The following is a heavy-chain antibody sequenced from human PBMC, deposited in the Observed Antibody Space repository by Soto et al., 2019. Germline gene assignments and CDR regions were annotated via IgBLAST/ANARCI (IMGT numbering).Heavy chain of an antibody. CDR2: ISGHTGNT. Sequence: QAHLVQSGPEVKKPGASVKVSCKGSGYIFTSYGIAWVRQAPGQGLEWMGWISGHTGNTEYAQKFQGRVTVTRDTSTSTAYLELRSLRSDDTALYYCARGRYGDYWGQGALVTVSS. CDR3: ARGRYGDY. V-gene: IGHV1-18*01. CDR1: GYIFTSYG. D-gene: IGHD4-17*01. J-gene: IGHJ4*02.